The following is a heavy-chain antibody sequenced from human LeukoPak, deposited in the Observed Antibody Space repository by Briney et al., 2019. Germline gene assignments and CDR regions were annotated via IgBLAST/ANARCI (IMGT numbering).Heavy chain of an antibody. J-gene: IGHJ6*03. CDR3: ARGGTSSSSYYYYYMDV. CDR2: MNPNSGNT. CDR1: GYTFTGYY. Sequence: GASVKVSCKASGYTFTGYYMHWVRQAPGQGLEWMGWMNPNSGNTGYAQKFQGRLTITRNTSISTAYMELSSLRSEDTAVYYCARGGTSSSSYYYYYMDVWGKGTTVTVSS. D-gene: IGHD6-6*01. V-gene: IGHV1-8*03.